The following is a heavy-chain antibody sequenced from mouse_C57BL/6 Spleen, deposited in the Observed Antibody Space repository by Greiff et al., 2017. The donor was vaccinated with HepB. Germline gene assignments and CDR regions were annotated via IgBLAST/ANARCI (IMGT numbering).Heavy chain of an antibody. CDR1: GYTFTDYY. D-gene: IGHD1-1*01. Sequence: EVQLQQSGPELVKPGASVKISCKASGYTFTDYYMNWVKQSHGKSLEWIGDINPNNGGTSYNQKFKGKATLTVDKSSSTAYMELRSLTSEDSAVYYCARSYGSSYGFAYWGQGTLVTVSA. J-gene: IGHJ3*01. V-gene: IGHV1-26*01. CDR2: INPNNGGT. CDR3: ARSYGSSYGFAY.